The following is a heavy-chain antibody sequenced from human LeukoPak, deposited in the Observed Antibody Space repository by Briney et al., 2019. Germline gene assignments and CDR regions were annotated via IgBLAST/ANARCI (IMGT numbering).Heavy chain of an antibody. CDR2: ISYDGSNK. V-gene: IGHV3-30*04. J-gene: IGHJ1*01. CDR1: GFTFSSYA. D-gene: IGHD3-22*01. CDR3: ARASYVYDSSGLFQH. Sequence: GGSLRLSCAASGFTFSSYAMHWVRQAPGKGLEWVAVISYDGSNKYYADSVKGRITISRDNSKNTLYLQMNSLRAEDTAVYYCARASYVYDSSGLFQHWGQGTLVTVSS.